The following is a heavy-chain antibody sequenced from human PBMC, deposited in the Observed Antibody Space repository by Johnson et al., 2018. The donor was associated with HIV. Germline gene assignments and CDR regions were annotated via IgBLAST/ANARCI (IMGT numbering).Heavy chain of an antibody. CDR1: GFTFSSYA. D-gene: IGHD6-13*01. Sequence: QVQLVESGGGVVQPGRSLRLSCAASGFTFSSYAMHWVRQAPGKGLEWVAVISYDGSNKYYADSVKGRFTISRDNSKNSVYLQMNSLRAEDTAVYYCARSEYSSSWSNAFDMWGQGTMVTVSS. CDR3: ARSEYSSSWSNAFDM. CDR2: ISYDGSNK. V-gene: IGHV3-30-3*01. J-gene: IGHJ3*02.